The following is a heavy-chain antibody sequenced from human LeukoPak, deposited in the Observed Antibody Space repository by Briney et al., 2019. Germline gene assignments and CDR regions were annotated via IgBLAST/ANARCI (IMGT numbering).Heavy chain of an antibody. D-gene: IGHD7-27*01. CDR1: GYTFTGYF. CDR3: ARDLSSTSNWELDY. Sequence: GASVKVSCKAFGYTFTGYFIHWVRQAPGQGLEWMGRINPNSGDTNYEQTFQGRVTMTRDTSIGTVYMDLSRLTSDDTAVYYCARDLSSTSNWELDYWGQGTPVTVS. J-gene: IGHJ4*02. V-gene: IGHV1-2*06. CDR2: INPNSGDT.